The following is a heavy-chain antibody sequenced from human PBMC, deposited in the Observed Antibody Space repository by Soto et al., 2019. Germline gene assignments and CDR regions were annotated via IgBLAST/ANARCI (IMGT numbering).Heavy chain of an antibody. CDR1: WFPFCSYA. CDR3: ARGEQQLVPDYYYYGMDV. CDR2: ISYDGSNK. Sequence: GGSLKLSCAAPWFPFCSYAMPWGRKAPGKGLEWVAVISYDGSNKYYADSVKGRFTISRDNSKNTLYLQMNSLRAEDTAVYYCARGEQQLVPDYYYYGMDVWGQGT. V-gene: IGHV3-30-3*01. D-gene: IGHD6-13*01. J-gene: IGHJ6*02.